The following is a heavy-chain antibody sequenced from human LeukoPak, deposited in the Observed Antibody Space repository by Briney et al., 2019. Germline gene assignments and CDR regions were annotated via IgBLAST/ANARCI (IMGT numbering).Heavy chain of an antibody. V-gene: IGHV3-13*01. CDR1: GFTVSSNY. Sequence: GGSLRLSCAASGFTVSSNYMSWVRQAPGKGLEWVSVIGTAGEIYYPGSVKGRFTISRENAKNSLYLQMNSLRAGDTAVYYCARAAYSSTWYSRYFDPWGRGTLVTVSS. CDR3: ARAAYSSTWYSRYFDP. CDR2: IGTAGEI. D-gene: IGHD6-13*01. J-gene: IGHJ2*01.